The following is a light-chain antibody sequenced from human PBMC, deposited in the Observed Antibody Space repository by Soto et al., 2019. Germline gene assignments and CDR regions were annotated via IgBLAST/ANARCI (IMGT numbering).Light chain of an antibody. Sequence: ELVLTQSQASLSLSPWEIAXLSCRASESLRRYLAWYRKLPGQPLRLLIYGTSNRVTGIPSRFSASRSGKDFTLTISSLEPEDFAVYFCHQRNNFGQGTRLEI. J-gene: IGKJ5*01. V-gene: IGKV3-11*01. CDR2: GTS. CDR3: HQRNN. CDR1: ESLRRY.